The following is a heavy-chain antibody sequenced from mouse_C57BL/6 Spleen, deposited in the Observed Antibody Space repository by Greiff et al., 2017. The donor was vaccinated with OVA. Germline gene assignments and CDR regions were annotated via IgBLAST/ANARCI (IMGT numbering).Heavy chain of an antibody. J-gene: IGHJ4*01. CDR3: AKHEGLRDYYAMDY. V-gene: IGHV2-9*01. Sequence: VKLVESGPGLVAPSQSLSITCTVSGFSLTSYGVDWVRQTPGKGLEWLGVIWGGGSTHYNSALMSRLSISKDNSKSQVFLKMNSLQTDDTAMYYCAKHEGLRDYYAMDYWGQGTSVTVSS. CDR1: GFSLTSYG. CDR2: IWGGGST. D-gene: IGHD2-4*01.